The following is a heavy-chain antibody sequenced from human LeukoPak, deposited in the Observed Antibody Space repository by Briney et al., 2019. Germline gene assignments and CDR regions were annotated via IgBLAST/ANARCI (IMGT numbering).Heavy chain of an antibody. CDR2: INHSGNT. V-gene: IGHV4-34*01. CDR1: GGSFSGYY. D-gene: IGHD1-26*01. J-gene: IGHJ4*02. CDR3: ARGRRYSYFDY. Sequence: SETLSLTCAVYGGSFSGYYWSWIRQPPGKGLEWIGEINHSGNTNYNPSLKSRVTISVDTSKNQFSLKLSSVTAADTAVYYCARGRRYSYFDYWGQGTLVTVSS.